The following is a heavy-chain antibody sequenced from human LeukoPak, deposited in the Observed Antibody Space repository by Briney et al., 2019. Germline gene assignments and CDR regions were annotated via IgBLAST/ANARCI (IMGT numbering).Heavy chain of an antibody. CDR1: GDSVSSNSAA. Sequence: SQTLSLTCAISGDSVSSNSAAWNWIRQSPSRGLEWLGRTYYRSKWYNDYAVSVKSRITINPDTSKNQFSLQLNSVTPDDTAVYYCARGVVTAILGNYYYYGMDVWGQGTTVTVSS. CDR2: TYYRSKWYN. J-gene: IGHJ6*02. D-gene: IGHD2-21*02. V-gene: IGHV6-1*01. CDR3: ARGVVTAILGNYYYYGMDV.